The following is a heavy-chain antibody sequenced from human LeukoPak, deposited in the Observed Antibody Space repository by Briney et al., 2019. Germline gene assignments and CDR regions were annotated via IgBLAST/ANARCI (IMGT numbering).Heavy chain of an antibody. D-gene: IGHD1-26*01. CDR1: GYSFSSYW. Sequence: GESLKISCKGSGYSFSSYWIGGVRQMPGKGLEWMAIIYPGDSDTGYSPSFQGQVTIPADKSITTAYLQWSSLKTSDTAMYYCARSGSGSYSDYWGQGTLVTVSS. CDR3: ARSGSGSYSDY. V-gene: IGHV5-51*01. J-gene: IGHJ4*02. CDR2: IYPGDSDT.